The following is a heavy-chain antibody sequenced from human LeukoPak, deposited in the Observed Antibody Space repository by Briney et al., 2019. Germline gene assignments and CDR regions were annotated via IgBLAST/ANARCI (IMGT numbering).Heavy chain of an antibody. D-gene: IGHD3-10*01. CDR3: ASGRGRASDYYYGMDV. CDR1: GFTFSDYF. J-gene: IGHJ6*02. Sequence: GGSLRLSCAASGFTFSDYFMSWIRQAPGKGLEWISYISDNGKTIYYADSVKGRFTISRDNAKNSLYLQMTSLRAEDTAVYYCASGRGRASDYYYGMDVWGQGTTVTVSS. CDR2: ISDNGKTI. V-gene: IGHV3-11*01.